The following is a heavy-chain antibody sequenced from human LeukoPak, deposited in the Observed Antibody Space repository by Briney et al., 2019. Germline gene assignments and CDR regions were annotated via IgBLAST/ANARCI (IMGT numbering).Heavy chain of an antibody. Sequence: GGSLRLSCAASGFTFSSYGMNWVRQAPEKGLEWVSAMSGNAGSTFYADSVKGRFTISRDNSKNTLYLQMNSLRAEDTAVYYCAGLSSFFEYWGQGTLVTVSS. CDR2: MSGNAGST. V-gene: IGHV3-23*01. D-gene: IGHD3-16*02. J-gene: IGHJ4*02. CDR3: AGLSSFFEY. CDR1: GFTFSSYG.